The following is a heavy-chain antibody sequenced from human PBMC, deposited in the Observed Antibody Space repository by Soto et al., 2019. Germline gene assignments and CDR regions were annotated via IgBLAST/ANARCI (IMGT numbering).Heavy chain of an antibody. CDR1: GFTFRRFT. J-gene: IGHJ5*02. CDR2: ISSNSAYI. CDR3: TRDASRDSSARGWFDP. V-gene: IGHV3-21*01. Sequence: LRLSCAASGFTFRRFTMNWVRQAPGKGLEWVSTISSNSAYIYYTDALRGRFTISRDNAKSSLHLQMNSLRAEDTAVYYCTRDASRDSSARGWFDPWGPGTLVTVSS. D-gene: IGHD6-13*01.